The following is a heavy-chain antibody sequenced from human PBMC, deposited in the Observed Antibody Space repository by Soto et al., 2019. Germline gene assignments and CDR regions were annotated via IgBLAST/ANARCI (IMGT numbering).Heavy chain of an antibody. CDR2: MNPNSGNT. V-gene: IGHV1-8*01. J-gene: IGHJ4*02. CDR3: ARSVYSSSSKIDY. Sequence: ASVKASCKASGYTFTSYYINWVQQATGQGLEWMGWMNPNSGNTAYAQKFQGRVTMTRNTSISTAYMELSSLRSEDTAVYYCARSVYSSSSKIDYWSQGTLVTVSS. CDR1: GYTFTSYY. D-gene: IGHD6-6*01.